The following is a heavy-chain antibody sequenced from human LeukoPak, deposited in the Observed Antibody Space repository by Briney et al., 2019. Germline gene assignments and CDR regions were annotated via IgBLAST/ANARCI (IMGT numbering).Heavy chain of an antibody. CDR2: IGGGGGST. J-gene: IGHJ4*02. D-gene: IGHD6-19*01. V-gene: IGHV3-23*01. CDR3: AKDRGIAVAGGAYYSDY. CDR1: GFTFSSYA. Sequence: GGSLRLSCAASGFTFSSYAMSWVRQAPGKGLEWVSTIGGGGGSTYYADSVKGRFTISRDNSKNTLYLQMNSLRAEDTAVYYCAKDRGIAVAGGAYYSDYWGQGTLVTVSS.